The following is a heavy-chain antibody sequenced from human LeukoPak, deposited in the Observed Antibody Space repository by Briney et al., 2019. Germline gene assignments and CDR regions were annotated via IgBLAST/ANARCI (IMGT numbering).Heavy chain of an antibody. V-gene: IGHV1-24*01. CDR2: FDPEDGET. CDR1: GYTLTELS. J-gene: IGHJ6*02. Sequence: ASVKVSCKVSGYTLTELSMHWVRQAPGKGLEWMGGFDPEDGETIYAQKFQGRVTMTEDTSTDTAYMELSNLRSEDTAVYSCATDRGVYSSGRRAHYYYGMDVWGQGTTVTVSS. D-gene: IGHD6-19*01. CDR3: ATDRGVYSSGRRAHYYYGMDV.